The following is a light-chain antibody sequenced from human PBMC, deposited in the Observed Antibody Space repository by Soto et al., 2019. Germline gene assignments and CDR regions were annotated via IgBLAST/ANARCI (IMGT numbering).Light chain of an antibody. J-gene: IGLJ1*01. CDR2: EVS. CDR3: NSHASSPTFV. CDR1: NSDVGAYNY. Sequence: HSVLTQPSSVSGSPGQSTTISCTGTNSDVGAYNYVSWYQQHPGEAPKLLIYEVSNRPSGVSNRFSGSKSGNTASLTISGLQAEDEADYYCNSHASSPTFVFGSGTKVTVL. V-gene: IGLV2-14*01.